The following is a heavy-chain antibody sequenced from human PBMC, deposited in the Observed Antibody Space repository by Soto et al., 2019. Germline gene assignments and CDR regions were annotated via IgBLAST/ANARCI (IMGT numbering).Heavy chain of an antibody. D-gene: IGHD6-19*01. J-gene: IGHJ5*01. CDR2: IGGTGGDT. CDR1: GFIFSDYA. CDR3: AKDAVAYNGEWDWFDS. V-gene: IGHV3-23*01. Sequence: DVQLLESGGGLVQPGGSLRLSCAASGFIFSDYAMTWVRQAPGKGLESVSAIGGTGGDTYYSDSVKGRFTISRDNSKNTLYLQMISLSADDTAVYYCAKDAVAYNGEWDWFDSWGQGTLVTVSS.